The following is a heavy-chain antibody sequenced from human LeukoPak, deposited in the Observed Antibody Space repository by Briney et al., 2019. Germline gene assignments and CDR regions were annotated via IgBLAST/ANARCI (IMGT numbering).Heavy chain of an antibody. Sequence: ASVKVSCKASGYTFTGYYMHWVRQAPGQGLEWMGWTNPNSGGTNYAQKFQGRVTMTRDTSISTAYMERSRLRYDDTAVYYCARGVLKLELAEWFDPWGQGTLVTVSS. D-gene: IGHD1-7*01. CDR2: TNPNSGGT. CDR1: GYTFTGYY. J-gene: IGHJ5*02. V-gene: IGHV1-2*02. CDR3: ARGVLKLELAEWFDP.